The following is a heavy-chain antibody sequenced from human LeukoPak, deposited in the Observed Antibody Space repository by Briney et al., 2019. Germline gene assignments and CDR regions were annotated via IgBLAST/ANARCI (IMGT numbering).Heavy chain of an antibody. V-gene: IGHV1-3*01. CDR3: ARGRGYCSGGSCLGYFDY. D-gene: IGHD2-15*01. Sequence: GASVKVSCKASGCTFTSYAMHWVRQAPGQRLEWMGWINAGNGNTKYSQKFQGRVTITRDTSASTAYMELSSLRSEDTAVYYCARGRGYCSGGSCLGYFDYWGQGTLVTVSS. J-gene: IGHJ4*02. CDR2: INAGNGNT. CDR1: GCTFTSYA.